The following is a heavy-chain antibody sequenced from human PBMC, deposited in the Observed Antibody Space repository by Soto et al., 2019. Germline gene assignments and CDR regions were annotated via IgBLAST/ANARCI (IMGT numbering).Heavy chain of an antibody. V-gene: IGHV2-5*02. CDR3: AHRRGFGEFDA. CDR2: TYGDDSK. Sequence: QITLKESGPPLVKPTQTLTLTCTFSGFSFTTSGVGVGWIRQPPRQTLEWLAITYGDDSKRYSPSLKSRLTITKDTSKNQVVLTMTNMDPVDTATYYCAHRRGFGEFDAWGQGTLVTVSS. D-gene: IGHD3-10*01. J-gene: IGHJ5*02. CDR1: GFSFTTSGVG.